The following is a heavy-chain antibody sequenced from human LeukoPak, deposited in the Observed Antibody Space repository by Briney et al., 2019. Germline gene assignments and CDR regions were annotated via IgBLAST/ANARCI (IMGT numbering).Heavy chain of an antibody. V-gene: IGHV3-49*03. CDR2: IRSKAYGGTT. J-gene: IGHJ3*02. CDR3: TRVDPRITMVRGVIHGKTDAFDI. CDR1: GFTFGDYA. D-gene: IGHD3-10*01. Sequence: GGSLRLSCTASGFTFGDYAMSWFGQAPGKGLEGVGFIRSKAYGGTTEYAASVKGRFTISRDDSKSIAYLQMNSLKTEDTAVYYCTRVDPRITMVRGVIHGKTDAFDIWGQGTMVTVSS.